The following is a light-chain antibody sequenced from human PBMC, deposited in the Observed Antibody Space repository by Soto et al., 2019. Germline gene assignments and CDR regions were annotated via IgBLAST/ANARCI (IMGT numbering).Light chain of an antibody. J-gene: IGKJ4*01. Sequence: EIVLTQSPGTLSLSPGERATLSCRAIQSVSSSYLAWYQQKPGQAPRLLIYGASSRATGIPDRFSGSGSGTDFTLTISRLEPEDFAVYYCQQYGSSTALTFGGGTKVDIK. CDR3: QQYGSSTALT. CDR1: QSVSSSY. V-gene: IGKV3-20*01. CDR2: GAS.